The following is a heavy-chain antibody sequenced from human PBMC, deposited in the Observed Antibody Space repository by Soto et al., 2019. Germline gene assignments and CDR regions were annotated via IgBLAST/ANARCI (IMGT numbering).Heavy chain of an antibody. V-gene: IGHV4-59*12. Sequence: SSETLSLRCGFANGSSGGFYWTFIRQPPGKILEGIGYIHYSGRTDYNTSLTSRATMSVDTSKNQFSLNLKSITAADTAVYYCVRVGVGIGNHFDSWGRGTLVTVSS. CDR1: NGSSGGFY. J-gene: IGHJ4*02. CDR2: IHYSGRT. CDR3: VRVGVGIGNHFDS. D-gene: IGHD1-26*01.